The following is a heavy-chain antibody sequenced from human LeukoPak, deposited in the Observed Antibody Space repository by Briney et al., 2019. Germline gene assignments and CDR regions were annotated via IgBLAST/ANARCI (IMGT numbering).Heavy chain of an antibody. V-gene: IGHV3-23*01. Sequence: PGGSLRLSCAASGSTFNNYAMSWVRQAPGKGLYWVSGISGGGDTTYYADSVKGRFTISRDSSTNTLFLQMNSLRVEDTAVYYCAKERVRCSSSRCYPDAFDIWGQGTMVTVSS. CDR2: ISGGGDTT. D-gene: IGHD2-2*01. J-gene: IGHJ3*02. CDR1: GSTFNNYA. CDR3: AKERVRCSSSRCYPDAFDI.